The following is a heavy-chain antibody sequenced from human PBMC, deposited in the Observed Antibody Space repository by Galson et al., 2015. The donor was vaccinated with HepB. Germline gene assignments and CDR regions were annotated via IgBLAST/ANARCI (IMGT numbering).Heavy chain of an antibody. D-gene: IGHD2-2*01. V-gene: IGHV3-23*01. J-gene: IGHJ3*02. CDR2: ISGSGGST. Sequence: SLRLSCAASGFTFSNYAMSWVRQAPGKGLEWVSAISGSGGSTYYADSVKGRFTISRDNSKNTLFLQMNSLRAEDTAVYYCAKYPYQLSNGAFDIWGQGTMVTVSS. CDR1: GFTFSNYA. CDR3: AKYPYQLSNGAFDI.